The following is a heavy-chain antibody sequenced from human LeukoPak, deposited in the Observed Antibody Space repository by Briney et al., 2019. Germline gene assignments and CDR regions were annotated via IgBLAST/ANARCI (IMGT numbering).Heavy chain of an antibody. Sequence: GRSLRLSCAASGFTFSSYALHWVRQAPGKGLEWVAVISYDGSNKYYADSVKGRFTISRDNSKNTLYLQMNSLRAEDTAVYYCAELGITMIGGVWGKGTTVTISS. CDR2: ISYDGSNK. CDR3: AELGITMIGGV. V-gene: IGHV3-30*04. CDR1: GFTFSSYA. J-gene: IGHJ6*04. D-gene: IGHD3-10*02.